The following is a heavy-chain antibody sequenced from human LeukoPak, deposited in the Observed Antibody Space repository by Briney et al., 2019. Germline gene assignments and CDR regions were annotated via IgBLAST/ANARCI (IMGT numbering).Heavy chain of an antibody. CDR1: GYTFTSYG. J-gene: IGHJ4*02. CDR2: ISAYNGNT. Sequence: GASVKVSCKASGYTFTSYGISWVRQAPGQGLEWMGWISAYNGNTNYAQKLQGRVAMTTDTCTSTAYMELRSLRSDDTAVYCCAIQLWYDFDYWGQGTLVTVSS. V-gene: IGHV1-18*01. CDR3: AIQLWYDFDY. D-gene: IGHD5-18*01.